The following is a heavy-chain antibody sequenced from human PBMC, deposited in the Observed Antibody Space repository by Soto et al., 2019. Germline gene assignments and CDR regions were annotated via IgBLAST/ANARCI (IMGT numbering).Heavy chain of an antibody. CDR2: IYYSGST. CDR3: AIHLSTTIAPLIFDY. D-gene: IGHD1-1*01. J-gene: IGHJ4*02. Sequence: PSETLSLTCTVSGGSISSYYWSWIRQPPGKGLEWIAYIYYSGSTEYNPSLKSRVTISVDTSKNQFSLKLSSVTAADTAVYYCAIHLSTTIAPLIFDYCGQGSLVTVYS. CDR1: GGSISSYY. V-gene: IGHV4-59*08.